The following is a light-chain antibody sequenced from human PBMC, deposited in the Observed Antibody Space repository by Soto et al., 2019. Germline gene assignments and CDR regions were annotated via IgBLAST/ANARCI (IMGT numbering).Light chain of an antibody. CDR1: QTVRNNF. CDR2: GAS. J-gene: IGKJ1*01. V-gene: IGKV3-20*01. Sequence: VLTQSPGTMSFSPGEPATLSCRASQTVRNNFLAWYQQKPGQAPRLLIYGASSRGTGIPDWFSGSGSGTDFPLTSSRLEHEDFAVYYCQQYGSSGTFGQGTKVDIK. CDR3: QQYGSSGT.